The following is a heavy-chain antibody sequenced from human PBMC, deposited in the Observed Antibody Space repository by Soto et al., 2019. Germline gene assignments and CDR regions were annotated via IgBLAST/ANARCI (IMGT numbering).Heavy chain of an antibody. CDR2: ISVSAGST. D-gene: IGHD6-13*01. CDR3: AKEEGSTWYPTDY. CDR1: GFTFNKYA. Sequence: PGVSRRRSSETSGFTFNKYAMSWVGQAPGKGLEWVSVISVSAGSTFYADSVKGRFTISRDNSKNTVYLQMNSLRVEDTAVYYCAKEEGSTWYPTDYWGQGTLVTVSS. V-gene: IGHV3-23*01. J-gene: IGHJ4*02.